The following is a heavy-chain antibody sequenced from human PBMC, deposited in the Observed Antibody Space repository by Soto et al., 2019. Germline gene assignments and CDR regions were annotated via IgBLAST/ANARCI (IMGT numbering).Heavy chain of an antibody. V-gene: IGHV1-8*01. CDR3: ARYTSIAVAGTSDVFEI. Sequence: GASVKVSCKASGYTFTSYDINWVRQATGQGLEWMGWMNPNSGNTGYAQKFQGRVTMTRNTSISTAYMELSSLRSEDTAVYYCARYTSIAVAGTSDVFEIWGQGTMVTVSS. J-gene: IGHJ3*02. D-gene: IGHD6-19*01. CDR2: MNPNSGNT. CDR1: GYTFTSYD.